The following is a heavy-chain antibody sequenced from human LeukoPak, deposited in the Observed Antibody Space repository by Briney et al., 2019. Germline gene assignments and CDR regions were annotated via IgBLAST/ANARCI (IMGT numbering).Heavy chain of an antibody. J-gene: IGHJ6*03. Sequence: GGSLRLSCAASGFTFSSYAMTWVRQAPGKGLEWVSTIISGGGHTYYGDSVKGRFTISRDNSKNTLYLQMNSLRAEDTAVYYCARSYSSTPQYYYYYYMDVWGKGTTVTVSS. CDR1: GFTFSSYA. CDR2: IISGGGHT. CDR3: ARSYSSTPQYYYYYYMDV. V-gene: IGHV3-23*01. D-gene: IGHD6-13*01.